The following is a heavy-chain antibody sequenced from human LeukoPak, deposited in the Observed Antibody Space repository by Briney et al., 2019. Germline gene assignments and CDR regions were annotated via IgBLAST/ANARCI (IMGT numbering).Heavy chain of an antibody. J-gene: IGHJ6*03. V-gene: IGHV3-15*01. CDR1: GFTFSNAW. Sequence: GGSLRLSCAASGFTFSNAWMSWVRQAPGKGLEWVGHIKSKTDGGTTDYAAPVKGRFTISRDDSKNTLYLQMNSLKTEDTAVYYCTTDDAVVVPAAIRYYYYYMDVWGKGTTVTVSS. D-gene: IGHD2-2*01. CDR2: IKSKTDGGTT. CDR3: TTDDAVVVPAAIRYYYYYMDV.